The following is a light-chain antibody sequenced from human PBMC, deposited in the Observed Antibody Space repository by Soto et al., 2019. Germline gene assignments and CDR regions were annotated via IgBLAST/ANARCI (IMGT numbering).Light chain of an antibody. CDR1: SSDVGGYNS. Sequence: QSALTQPASVSGSPGQSITISCTGTSSDVGGYNSVSWYQQHPDKAPKLIIYSVSYRPSAVSDRFSGSKSDKTASLTISGLRTEDEAEYYCSSSASSYTYVFGTGTKLTVL. CDR2: SVS. CDR3: SSSASSYTYV. V-gene: IGLV2-14*03. J-gene: IGLJ1*01.